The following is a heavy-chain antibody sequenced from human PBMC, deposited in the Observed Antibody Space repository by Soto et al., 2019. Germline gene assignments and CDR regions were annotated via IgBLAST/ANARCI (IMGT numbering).Heavy chain of an antibody. Sequence: GGSLRLSCAASGFTFSSYWMSWVRQAPGKGLEWVANIKQDGSEKYYVDSVKGRFTISRDNAKNSLYLQMNSLRAEDTAVYYCARDLTDYDFWSGYYRPRVPPNWFDPWGQGTLVTVSS. J-gene: IGHJ5*02. CDR1: GFTFSSYW. D-gene: IGHD3-3*01. V-gene: IGHV3-7*01. CDR3: ARDLTDYDFWSGYYRPRVPPNWFDP. CDR2: IKQDGSEK.